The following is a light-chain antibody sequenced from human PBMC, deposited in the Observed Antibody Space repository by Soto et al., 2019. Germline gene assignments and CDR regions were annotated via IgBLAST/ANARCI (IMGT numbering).Light chain of an antibody. CDR2: GAS. J-gene: IGKJ2*01. Sequence: EIVLTQSPGTLSLSPGERATLSCRASQSVSSSYLAWYQHKPGQAPRLLIYGASSRATGIPDRFSGSGSGTDFPLTISRLDPEDFAVYYCQQYGSSPHTFGQRTKLEIK. CDR1: QSVSSSY. CDR3: QQYGSSPHT. V-gene: IGKV3-20*01.